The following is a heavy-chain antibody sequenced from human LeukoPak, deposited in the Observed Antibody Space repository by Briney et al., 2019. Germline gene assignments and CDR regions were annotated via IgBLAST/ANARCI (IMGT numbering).Heavy chain of an antibody. Sequence: PGGSLRLSCAASGFTFSNAWMSWVRQAPGKGLEWVSAISGSGGSTYYADSVKGRFTISRDNSKNTLYLQMNSLRAEDTAVYYCAKNLRRVYSSGWYFFDYWGQGTLVTVSS. CDR2: ISGSGGST. CDR1: GFTFSNAW. V-gene: IGHV3-23*01. J-gene: IGHJ4*02. CDR3: AKNLRRVYSSGWYFFDY. D-gene: IGHD6-19*01.